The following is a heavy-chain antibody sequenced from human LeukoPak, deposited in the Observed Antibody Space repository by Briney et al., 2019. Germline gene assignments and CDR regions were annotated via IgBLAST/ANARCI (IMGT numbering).Heavy chain of an antibody. CDR2: ISVYYGNT. Sequence: ASVKVSCKASGYTFTSYGISWVRQAPGQGFEWMGWISVYYGNTNYAQKLQGRVTMTTDTSTSTAYMELRSLRSDDTAVYYCARDCRGGGGSCYPGGDYYYGMDVWGQGTTVTVSS. D-gene: IGHD2-15*01. CDR1: GYTFTSYG. J-gene: IGHJ6*02. CDR3: ARDCRGGGGSCYPGGDYYYGMDV. V-gene: IGHV1-18*01.